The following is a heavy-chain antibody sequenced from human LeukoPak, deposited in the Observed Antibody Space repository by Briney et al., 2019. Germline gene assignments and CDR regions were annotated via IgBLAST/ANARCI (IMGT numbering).Heavy chain of an antibody. Sequence: GGSLRLSCAASGFTFSNYLMHWVRQTPGKGLVWISRISTDGSFTNYADSVKGRFSISRDNAKNTLYLQMNSLRAEDTAVYYCAKDSRPVAGRPTFDSWGKGTLVTVSS. D-gene: IGHD6-19*01. J-gene: IGHJ4*02. CDR2: ISTDGSFT. CDR3: AKDSRPVAGRPTFDS. CDR1: GFTFSNYL. V-gene: IGHV3-74*01.